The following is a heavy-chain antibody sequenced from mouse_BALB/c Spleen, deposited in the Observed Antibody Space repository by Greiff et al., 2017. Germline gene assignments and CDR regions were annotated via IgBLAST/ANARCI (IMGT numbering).Heavy chain of an antibody. CDR2: ISYDGSN. V-gene: IGHV3-6*02. J-gene: IGHJ2*01. D-gene: IGHD1-1*01. CDR3: ARGVTTVWYYFDY. Sequence: EVQLQESGPGLVKPSQSLSLTCSVTGYSITSGYYWNWIRQFPGNKLEWMGYISYDGSNNYNPSLKNRISITRDTSKNQFFLKLNSVTTEDTATYYCARGVTTVWYYFDYWGQGTTLTVSS. CDR1: GYSITSGYY.